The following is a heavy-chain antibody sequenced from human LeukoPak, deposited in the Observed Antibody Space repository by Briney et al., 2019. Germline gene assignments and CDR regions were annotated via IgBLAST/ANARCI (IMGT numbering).Heavy chain of an antibody. CDR3: ARVGFGNSYDSRGYLAPVDH. CDR1: GGSISSGDYY. V-gene: IGHV4-30-4*01. J-gene: IGHJ4*02. Sequence: PSQTLSLTCTVSGGSISSGDYYWSWIRQPPGKGLVWLGYIYYRGSTYYNPSLKSRLTIALDTSRNQLYLNLRSVTAADTAVYYCARVGFGNSYDSRGYLAPVDHWGQGTQVTVSS. D-gene: IGHD3-22*01. CDR2: IYYRGST.